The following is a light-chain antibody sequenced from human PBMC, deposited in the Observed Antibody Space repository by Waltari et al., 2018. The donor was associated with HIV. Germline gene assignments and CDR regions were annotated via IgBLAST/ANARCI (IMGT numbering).Light chain of an antibody. CDR3: YSYSDTSSSYV. V-gene: IGLV2-23*02. CDR1: STDVGHFNL. J-gene: IGLJ1*01. Sequence: QSALTQPASVSGSPGQSITIPCPGTSTDVGHFNLVSWYHQYPGKAPKLLIYEVTKRPSGASNRFAASKSGNTASLTISGLRAEDEADCYCYSYSDTSSSYVFGTGTKVTVL. CDR2: EVT.